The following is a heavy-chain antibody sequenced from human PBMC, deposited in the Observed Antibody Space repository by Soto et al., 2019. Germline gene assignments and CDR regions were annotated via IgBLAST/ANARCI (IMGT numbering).Heavy chain of an antibody. CDR2: INPNSGGT. V-gene: IGHV1-2*04. J-gene: IGHJ3*02. Sequence: ASVKVSCKASGYTFTGYYMHWVRQAPGQGLEWMGWINPNSGGTNYAQKFQGWVTRTRDTSISTAYMELSRLRSDDMAVYYCARDYGGGGGYDFWSGYYVGAFDIWGQGTMVTVSS. D-gene: IGHD3-3*01. CDR3: ARDYGGGGGYDFWSGYYVGAFDI. CDR1: GYTFTGYY.